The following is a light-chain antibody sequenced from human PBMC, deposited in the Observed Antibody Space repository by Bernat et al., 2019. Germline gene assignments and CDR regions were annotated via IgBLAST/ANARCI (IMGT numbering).Light chain of an antibody. V-gene: IGKV3-15*01. CDR3: QEYNNWLPA. CDR2: GAS. Sequence: EIVMTQSPATLSVSPGERATLSCRASQSVSSNLSWYQQKPGQAPRLLIYGASTRATGIPARFSVSGSGTEFTLTISSLQSEDFAVYYCQEYNNWLPAFGQGTKVEAK. J-gene: IGKJ1*01. CDR1: QSVSSN.